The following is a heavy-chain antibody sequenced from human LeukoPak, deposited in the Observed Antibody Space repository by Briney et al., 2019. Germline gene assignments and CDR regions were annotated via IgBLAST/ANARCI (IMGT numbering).Heavy chain of an antibody. D-gene: IGHD3-3*01. J-gene: IGHJ6*02. Sequence: GGSLRLSCAASGFTFSSYGMHWVRQAPGKGLEWVAVISYDGSNKYYADSLKGRFTISRDNSKNTLYLQINSLRAEDTAVCYCAKVVRGGDFWSGYYYAMDVWGQGTTVTVSS. CDR3: AKVVRGGDFWSGYYYAMDV. V-gene: IGHV3-30*18. CDR2: ISYDGSNK. CDR1: GFTFSSYG.